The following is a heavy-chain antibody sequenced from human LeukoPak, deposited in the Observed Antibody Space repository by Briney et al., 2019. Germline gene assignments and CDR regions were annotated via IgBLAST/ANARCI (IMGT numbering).Heavy chain of an antibody. CDR2: IKTNTDGGTT. CDR1: GGSISSYY. Sequence: PSETLSLTCTVSGGSISSYYWSWIRQPPGKGLEWVGRIKTNTDGGTTDYAAPVKGRFIISRDDSRNTLYLQMNSLRIEDTAIYYCTSTLGYWGQGALVTVSS. V-gene: IGHV3-15*01. CDR3: TSTLGY. J-gene: IGHJ4*02.